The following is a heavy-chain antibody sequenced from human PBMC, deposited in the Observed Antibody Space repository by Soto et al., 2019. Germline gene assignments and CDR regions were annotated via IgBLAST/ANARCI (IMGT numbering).Heavy chain of an antibody. CDR2: INWNSGSI. Sequence: GGSLRLSCAASGFTFDDYAMHWVRQVPGKGLEWVSGINWNSGSIGYGDSVKGRFAISRDNAKNPLHLQMNSLSAEDTAFYYCVKDESINWYSGHFRHWGQGTLVTVSS. CDR1: GFTFDDYA. D-gene: IGHD6-13*01. V-gene: IGHV3-9*01. CDR3: VKDESINWYSGHFRH. J-gene: IGHJ1*01.